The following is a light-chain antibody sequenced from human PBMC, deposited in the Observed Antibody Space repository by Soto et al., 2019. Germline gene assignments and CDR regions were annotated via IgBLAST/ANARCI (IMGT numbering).Light chain of an antibody. CDR2: GAS. J-gene: IGKJ1*01. CDR1: QSVSGN. Sequence: EIVMTQSPATLSVSPGERATLSCRTSQSVSGNLAWYQQKPGQAPRLLIYGASTRANGIPARFSGGGSGTEFTLTISSLQSEDFAVYYCQQYNNWPPAFGQGTKVEIK. V-gene: IGKV3-15*01. CDR3: QQYNNWPPA.